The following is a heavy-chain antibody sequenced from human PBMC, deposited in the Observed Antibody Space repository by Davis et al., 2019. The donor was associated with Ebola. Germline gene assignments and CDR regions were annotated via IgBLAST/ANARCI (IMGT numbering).Heavy chain of an antibody. D-gene: IGHD3-22*01. V-gene: IGHV3-23*01. CDR3: VKDRLRRVVVITTGWFDP. J-gene: IGHJ5*02. CDR1: GFTFSSYA. Sequence: PGGSLRLSCAASGFTFSSYAMSWVRPAPGQGLEWVSAISGSGGSTYYADSVKGRFTISRDNSKNTLYLQMSSLRAEDTAVYYCVKDRLRRVVVITTGWFDPWGQGTLVTVSS. CDR2: ISGSGGST.